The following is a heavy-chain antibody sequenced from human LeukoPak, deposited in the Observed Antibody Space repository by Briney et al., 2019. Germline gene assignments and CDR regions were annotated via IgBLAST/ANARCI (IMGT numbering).Heavy chain of an antibody. CDR3: AKDEMDYYDSSGYYLSY. J-gene: IGHJ4*02. CDR1: GFTFSSYG. Sequence: QSGGSLRLSCAASGFTFSSYGMSWVRQAPGKGLEWVAVISYDGSNKYYADSVKGRFTISRDNSKNTLYLQMNSLRAEDTAVYYCAKDEMDYYDSSGYYLSYWGQGTLVTVSS. CDR2: ISYDGSNK. V-gene: IGHV3-30*18. D-gene: IGHD3-22*01.